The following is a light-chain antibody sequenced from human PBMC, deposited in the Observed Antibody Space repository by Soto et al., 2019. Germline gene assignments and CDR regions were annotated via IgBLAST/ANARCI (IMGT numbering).Light chain of an antibody. CDR1: QSVSGKY. CDR3: QQYGNSPLT. J-gene: IGKJ4*01. Sequence: EIVLTQSPGTLSLSPGERATLSCRASQSVSGKYLAWYQQKPGQTPRLLIYGASSRATGIPDRFSGSGSGTDFTLMISRLEPEDFAVYYCQQYGNSPLTFGGGTKVEVK. CDR2: GAS. V-gene: IGKV3-20*01.